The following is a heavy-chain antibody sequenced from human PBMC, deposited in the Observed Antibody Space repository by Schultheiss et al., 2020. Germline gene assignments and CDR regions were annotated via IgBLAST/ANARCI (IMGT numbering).Heavy chain of an antibody. J-gene: IGHJ4*02. CDR1: GGSISSYY. D-gene: IGHD6-19*01. V-gene: IGHV4-59*01. CDR2: IYYSGST. Sequence: SETLSLTCTVSGGSISSYYWSWIRQPPGKGLEWIGYIYYSGSTNYNPSLKSRVTISVDTSKNQFSLKLSSVTAADTAVYYCARGPMYSSGSKRFDYWGQGTLVTGSS. CDR3: ARGPMYSSGSKRFDY.